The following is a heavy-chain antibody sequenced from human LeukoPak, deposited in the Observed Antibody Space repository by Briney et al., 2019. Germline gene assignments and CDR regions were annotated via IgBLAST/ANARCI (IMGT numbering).Heavy chain of an antibody. J-gene: IGHJ4*02. CDR2: INHRGST. V-gene: IGHV4-34*01. D-gene: IGHD3-22*01. CDR3: ARSDYYDSSKIDY. CDR1: GGSFSGYH. Sequence: PSETLSLTCVVYGGSFSGYHWSWIRQSPGKGLEWIGEINHRGSTNYNPSLKRRVTMSLDTSKNQFSLKLSSVTAADTAVYYCARSDYYDSSKIDYWGQGTLVTVSS.